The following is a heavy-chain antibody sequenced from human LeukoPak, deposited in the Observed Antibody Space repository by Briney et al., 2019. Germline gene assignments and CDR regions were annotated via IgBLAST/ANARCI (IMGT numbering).Heavy chain of an antibody. Sequence: PSETLSLTCTVSGGSISSSSYYWGWIRQPPGKGLEWIGSIYYSGSTYYNPSLKSRVTISVDTSKNQFSLKLSSVTAADTAVYYCARTLKGYMDVWGKGTTVTVSS. V-gene: IGHV4-39*07. CDR2: IYYSGST. J-gene: IGHJ6*03. CDR3: ARTLKGYMDV. CDR1: GGSISSSSYY.